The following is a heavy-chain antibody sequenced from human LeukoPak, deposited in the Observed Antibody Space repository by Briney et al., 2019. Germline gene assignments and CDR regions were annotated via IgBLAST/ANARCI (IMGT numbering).Heavy chain of an antibody. CDR2: IYTSGST. J-gene: IGHJ4*02. V-gene: IGHV4-59*10. D-gene: IGHD4-11*01. Sequence: SETLSLTCAVYGGSFSGYYWSWIRQPAGKGLEWIGRIYTSGSTNYNPSLKSRVTMSVDTSKNQFSLKLSSVTAADTAVYYCARGDTVTRYYFDYWGQGTLVTVSS. CDR1: GGSFSGYY. CDR3: ARGDTVTRYYFDY.